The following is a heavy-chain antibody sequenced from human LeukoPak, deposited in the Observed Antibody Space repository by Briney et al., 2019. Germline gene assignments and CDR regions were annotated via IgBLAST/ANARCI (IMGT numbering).Heavy chain of an antibody. Sequence: PGGPLRLSCAASGFTSSSYSMNGLRQAPEKGLEGVSSISSSSNYIYYADSVKGRFTISRDNAKTSLYLQMNSLSAEDTAVYYCARGPISYYYDSSGYLKFPYYYGMDVWGQGTTVTVSS. CDR1: GFTSSSYS. J-gene: IGHJ6*01. D-gene: IGHD3-22*01. V-gene: IGHV3-21*01. CDR3: ARGPISYYYDSSGYLKFPYYYGMDV. CDR2: ISSSSNYI.